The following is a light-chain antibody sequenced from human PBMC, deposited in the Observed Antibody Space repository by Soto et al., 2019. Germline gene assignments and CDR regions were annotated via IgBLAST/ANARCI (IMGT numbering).Light chain of an antibody. CDR2: DAS. J-gene: IGKJ5*01. V-gene: IGKV3-11*01. CDR3: QQRSSWPIT. Sequence: EIVLTQSPATLSLSPGERATPSCRASQSVTSYLAWYQQRPGQAPRLLINDASRRATGIPDRFSGSGSGADFTLTISSLEPEDFAVYYCQQRSSWPITFGQGTRLEI. CDR1: QSVTSY.